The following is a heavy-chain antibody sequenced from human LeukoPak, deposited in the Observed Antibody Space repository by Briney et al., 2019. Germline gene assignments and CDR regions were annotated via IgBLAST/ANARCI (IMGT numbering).Heavy chain of an antibody. CDR3: ARGVSYMDV. D-gene: IGHD3-16*02. J-gene: IGHJ6*03. CDR1: GFTFSSYS. V-gene: IGHV3-48*01. Sequence: GGSLRLSCAASGFTFSSYSMNWVRQAPGKGLEWVSSISSSSSTIYYADSVKGRFTISRDNAKKSLYLQMNSLRAEDTAVYYCARGVSYMDVWGKGTTVTVSS. CDR2: ISSSSSTI.